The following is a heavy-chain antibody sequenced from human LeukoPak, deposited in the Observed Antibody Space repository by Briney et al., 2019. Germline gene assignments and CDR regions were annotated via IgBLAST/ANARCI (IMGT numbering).Heavy chain of an antibody. V-gene: IGHV1-2*02. CDR2: INPNNGGT. Sequence: ASVKVSCKASGFTFTGYYMHWVRQAPGQGLEWMGWINPNNGGTNYAQKFQGRVTTTRETSISTVYMELSGLRSDDTAVYSCARGGTVVRGADDAFDIWGQGTMVTVS. D-gene: IGHD3-10*01. CDR3: ARGGTVVRGADDAFDI. CDR1: GFTFTGYY. J-gene: IGHJ3*02.